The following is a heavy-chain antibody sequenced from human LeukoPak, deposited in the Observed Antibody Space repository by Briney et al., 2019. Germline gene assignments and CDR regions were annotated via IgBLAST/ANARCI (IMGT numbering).Heavy chain of an antibody. V-gene: IGHV4-39*01. CDR1: GGSTRSTSYY. CDR3: GRLFYDFWSGHYYYYMDV. CDR2: IYYSGST. Sequence: PSETLSLTCTVSGGSTRSTSYYWGWIRQPPGKGLEWIGSIYYSGSTYYNPSLKSRVTISVDTSKNQFSLKLSSVTAADTAVYYCGRLFYDFWSGHYYYYMDVWGKGTTVTVSS. D-gene: IGHD3-3*01. J-gene: IGHJ6*03.